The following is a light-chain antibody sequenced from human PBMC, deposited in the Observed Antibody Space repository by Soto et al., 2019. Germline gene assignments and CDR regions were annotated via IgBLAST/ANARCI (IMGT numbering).Light chain of an antibody. CDR2: GAS. V-gene: IGKV3-20*01. Sequence: IVLTQSPGTLSLSPGERANLSCGASQNVTNNFLAWYQQKTGQAPRLLIYGASNKATGVPDKFSGSGAGTDFTLTISRLEPGDFAVYYCQQYGTPLFTFGPGTKVDIK. CDR1: QNVTNNF. CDR3: QQYGTPLFT. J-gene: IGKJ3*01.